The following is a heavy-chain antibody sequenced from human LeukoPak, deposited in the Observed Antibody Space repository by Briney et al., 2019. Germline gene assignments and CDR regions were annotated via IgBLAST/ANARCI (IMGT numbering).Heavy chain of an antibody. Sequence: PSETLSLTCTVSGGSISSYYWSWIRQPAGKGLEWIGRIYTSGSTYYNPSLKSRVTMSVDTSKNQFSLKLSSVTAADTAVYYCARDLTIVVPPAFWFDPWGQGTLVTVSS. J-gene: IGHJ5*02. D-gene: IGHD3-22*01. CDR1: GGSISSYY. CDR2: IYTSGST. V-gene: IGHV4-4*07. CDR3: ARDLTIVVPPAFWFDP.